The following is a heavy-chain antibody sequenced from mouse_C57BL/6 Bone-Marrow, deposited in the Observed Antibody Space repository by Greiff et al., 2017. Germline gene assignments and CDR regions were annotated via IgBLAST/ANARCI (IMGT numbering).Heavy chain of an antibody. CDR2: IWTGGGT. J-gene: IGHJ2*01. D-gene: IGHD1-1*01. Sequence: VKLVESGPGLVAPSQSLSITCTVSGFSLTSYAISWVRQPPGKGLEWLGLIWTGGGTNYNSALKSRLSISKDNSKSQVFLKMNSLQTDDTARYYCARWYDYYVFDYWGQGTTLTVSS. CDR3: ARWYDYYVFDY. V-gene: IGHV2-9-1*01. CDR1: GFSLTSYA.